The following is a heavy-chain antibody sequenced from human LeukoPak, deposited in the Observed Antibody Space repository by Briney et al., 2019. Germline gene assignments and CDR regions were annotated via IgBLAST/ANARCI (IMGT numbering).Heavy chain of an antibody. CDR3: ARLANGGSARDYDILTGYRLYFDY. Sequence: SETLSLTCTASGGSISSSSYYWGWIRQPPGKGLEWIGSIYYSGGTYYNPSLKSRVTISVDTSKNQFSLKLSSVTAADTAVYYCARLANGGSARDYDILTGYRLYFDYWGQGTLVTVSS. D-gene: IGHD3-9*01. CDR2: IYYSGGT. CDR1: GGSISSSSYY. V-gene: IGHV4-39*01. J-gene: IGHJ4*02.